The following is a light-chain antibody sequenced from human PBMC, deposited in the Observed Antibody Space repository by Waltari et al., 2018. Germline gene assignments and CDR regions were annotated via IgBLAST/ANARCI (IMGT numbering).Light chain of an antibody. CDR1: GDKY. J-gene: IGLJ2*01. CDR2: QVR. Sequence: SYELTQPPSVSVSPGQTASITCSGLGDKYACGYQQRPGQSPVLVMFQVRKRPSGIPGRVSGCNSGNAATVTFSGTQAMDEADYYGQAWDSSTVVFGGGTKLTVL. V-gene: IGLV3-1*01. CDR3: QAWDSSTVV.